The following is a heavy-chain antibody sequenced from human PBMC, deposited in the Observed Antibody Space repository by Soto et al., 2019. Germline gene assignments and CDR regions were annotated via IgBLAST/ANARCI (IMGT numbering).Heavy chain of an antibody. CDR3: ARGGDILSGYYDY. Sequence: SETLSLTRTVSGGSLSSSSYYWGWIRQPPGKGLEWIGSIYYSGSTYYNPSLKSRVTISVDTSKNQFSLKLSSVTAADTAVYYCARGGDILSGYYDYWGQGTLVTVSS. V-gene: IGHV4-39*01. D-gene: IGHD3-9*01. J-gene: IGHJ4*02. CDR2: IYYSGST. CDR1: GGSLSSSSYY.